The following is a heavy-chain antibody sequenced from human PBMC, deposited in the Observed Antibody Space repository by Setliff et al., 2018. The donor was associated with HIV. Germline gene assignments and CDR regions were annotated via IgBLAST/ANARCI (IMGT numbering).Heavy chain of an antibody. CDR1: GFNFDDYD. CDR3: ARGRGYSYDHHAFDV. CDR2: INWSGGST. J-gene: IGHJ3*01. Sequence: GGSLRLSCAASGFNFDDYDMSWVRQAPGKGLEWVSGINWSGGSTGYADSVRGRFTISRDNAKNSVYLQMNSLTAADTALYYCARGRGYSYDHHAFDVWGQGTMVTVSS. D-gene: IGHD5-18*01. V-gene: IGHV3-20*04.